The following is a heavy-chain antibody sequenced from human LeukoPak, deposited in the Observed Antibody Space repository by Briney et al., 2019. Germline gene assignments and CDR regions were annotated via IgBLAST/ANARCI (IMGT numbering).Heavy chain of an antibody. D-gene: IGHD3-22*01. Sequence: PGRSLRLSCAASGFTFSSYGMHWVRQAPGKGLEWVAVISYDGNNKYYADSVKGRFTISRDNSKNTLYLQMNSLRAEDTAVYYCATYYYDSSGYYPDAFDIWGQGTMVTVSS. CDR2: ISYDGNNK. V-gene: IGHV3-33*05. CDR1: GFTFSSYG. CDR3: ATYYYDSSGYYPDAFDI. J-gene: IGHJ3*02.